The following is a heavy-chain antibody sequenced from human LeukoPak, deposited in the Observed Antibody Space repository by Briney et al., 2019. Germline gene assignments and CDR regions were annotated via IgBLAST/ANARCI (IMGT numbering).Heavy chain of an antibody. CDR3: AREFSEQQPNRGFDP. V-gene: IGHV3-21*01. Sequence: PGGSLRLSCAASGFTFSSYCMNWVRQAPGKGLEWVSSISSSSSYIYYADSVKGRFTISRDNAKNSLYLQMNSLRAEDTALYYCAREFSEQQPNRGFDPWGQGTLVTVSS. CDR2: ISSSSSYI. D-gene: IGHD6-13*01. J-gene: IGHJ5*02. CDR1: GFTFSSYC.